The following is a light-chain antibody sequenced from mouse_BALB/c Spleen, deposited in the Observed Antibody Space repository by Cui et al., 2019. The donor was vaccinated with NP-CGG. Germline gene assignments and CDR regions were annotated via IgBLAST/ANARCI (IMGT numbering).Light chain of an antibody. Sequence: QAVVPQAAALTTSPGETVTLTCHSSTGAVTTSNYANWVQEKPDHLFTGLIGGTNNRTPGVPARFSGSLIGDKAALTITGAQTEDEAIYFCALWYSNHWVFGGGTKLTVL. V-gene: IGLV1*01. CDR1: TGAVTTSNY. CDR3: ALWYSNHWV. J-gene: IGLJ1*01. CDR2: GTN.